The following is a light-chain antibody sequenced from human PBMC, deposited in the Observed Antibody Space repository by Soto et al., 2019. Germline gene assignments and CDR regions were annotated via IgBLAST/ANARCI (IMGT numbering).Light chain of an antibody. V-gene: IGKV3-11*01. CDR3: QQRSTWPPFS. CDR2: DAS. CDR1: QSIGSY. J-gene: IGKJ3*01. Sequence: EIVLTQSPATLSLSLGERATLSCRASQSIGSYLAWSQHKLGQPPRLLIYDASNRATGIPVRFSDSGSGTDFTLTISSLEPEDFAVYYCQQRSTWPPFSFGPGTKVDIK.